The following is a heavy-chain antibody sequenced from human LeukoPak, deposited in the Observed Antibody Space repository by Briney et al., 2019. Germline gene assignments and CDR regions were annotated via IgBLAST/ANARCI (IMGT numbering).Heavy chain of an antibody. V-gene: IGHV3-66*01. CDR2: IYSGGST. CDR1: GFTVSNNY. CDR3: AREGGRGGSYYLIH. D-gene: IGHD1-26*01. Sequence: GGSLRLSCAASGFTVSNNYMSWVRQAPGKGLEWVSVIYSGGSTYYADSVKGRFTISRDNSKNTLYLQMNSLRAEDTAVYYCAREGGRGGSYYLIHWGQGTLVTVSS. J-gene: IGHJ4*02.